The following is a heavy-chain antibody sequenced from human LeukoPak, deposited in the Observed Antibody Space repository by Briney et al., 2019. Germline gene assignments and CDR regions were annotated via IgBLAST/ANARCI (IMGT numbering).Heavy chain of an antibody. V-gene: IGHV3-30*02. Sequence: GGSLRLSCAASGFTFSSYGMHWVRQAPGKGLEWVAFIRYDGSNKYYADSVKGRFTISRDNSKNTLYLQMNSLRAEDTAVYYCAKAREWLVNSYYFDYWGQGTLVTVSS. D-gene: IGHD6-19*01. CDR2: IRYDGSNK. J-gene: IGHJ4*02. CDR1: GFTFSSYG. CDR3: AKAREWLVNSYYFDY.